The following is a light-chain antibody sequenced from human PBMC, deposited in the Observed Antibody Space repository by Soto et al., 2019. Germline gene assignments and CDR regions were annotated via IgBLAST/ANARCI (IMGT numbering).Light chain of an antibody. J-gene: IGLJ3*02. Sequence: QSVLTQSSSASASLGSSVKLTCTLSSGHSSYIIAWHQQQPGKAPRSLMKLEGSGIYNKGSGVPDRFSGSSSGADRYLTISNLQFEDEADYYCETWDSHTWVFGGGTKLTVL. CDR1: SGHSSYI. CDR2: LEGSGIY. CDR3: ETWDSHTWV. V-gene: IGLV4-60*02.